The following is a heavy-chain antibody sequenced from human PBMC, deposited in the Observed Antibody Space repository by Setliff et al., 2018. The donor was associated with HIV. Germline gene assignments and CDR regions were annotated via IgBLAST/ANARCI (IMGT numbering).Heavy chain of an antibody. D-gene: IGHD2-8*02. V-gene: IGHV3-23*01. Sequence: PGGSLRLSCAASGFTFSSYAMSWVRQTPEKGLEWVSIITSGGSTYYADSVKGRFTISRDNSKNTLYLQMSSLRAGDTALYYCAKSLLVAGNDYWGQGTLVTVSS. CDR3: AKSLLVAGNDY. CDR2: ITSGGST. J-gene: IGHJ4*02. CDR1: GFTFSSYA.